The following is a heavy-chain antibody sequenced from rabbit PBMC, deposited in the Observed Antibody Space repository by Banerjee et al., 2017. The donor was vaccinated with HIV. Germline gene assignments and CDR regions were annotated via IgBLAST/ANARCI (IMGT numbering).Heavy chain of an antibody. V-gene: IGHV1S40*01. CDR1: GFSFSSSYW. CDR3: AKGTTYSPYSYFDL. Sequence: QSLEESGGGLVKPGGTLTLTCTASGFSFSSSYWICWVRQAPGKGLEWIACIDVGSSGSTYYASWAKGRFTISKTSSTTVTLQMTSLTAADTATYFCAKGTTYSPYSYFDLWGPGTLVTVS. D-gene: IGHD3-3*01. J-gene: IGHJ6*01. CDR2: IDVGSSGST.